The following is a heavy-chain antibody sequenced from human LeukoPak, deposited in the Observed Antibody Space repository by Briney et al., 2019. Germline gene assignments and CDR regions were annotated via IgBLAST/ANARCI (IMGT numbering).Heavy chain of an antibody. CDR1: GFTFSSYA. J-gene: IGHJ4*02. D-gene: IGHD5-18*01. Sequence: PGGSLRLSCGASGFTFSSYAMSWVRQAPGKGLEWVSVITGSGGSAYFADSVKGRFTISRDNSKNTLYLQMSSLSAEDTAVYYCAKLNHTYGPQQTLDYWGQGTLVTVSS. CDR2: ITGSGGSA. CDR3: AKLNHTYGPQQTLDY. V-gene: IGHV3-23*01.